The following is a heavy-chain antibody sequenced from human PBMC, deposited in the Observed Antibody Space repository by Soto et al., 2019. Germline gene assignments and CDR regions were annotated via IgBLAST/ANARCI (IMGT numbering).Heavy chain of an antibody. CDR2: ISYDGSK. V-gene: IGHV3-30*18. Sequence: GGSLRLSCAASGFTFSCYGMRWVLQAPGTGLEWVAVISYDGSKYYADSVKGRFTISRDNSKNTLYLQINSLRPEDTAVYYCAKDFTPWFGDYFYYYYGMDVWGQGTTVTVSS. CDR1: GFTFSCYG. CDR3: AKDFTPWFGDYFYYYYGMDV. D-gene: IGHD4-17*01. J-gene: IGHJ6*02.